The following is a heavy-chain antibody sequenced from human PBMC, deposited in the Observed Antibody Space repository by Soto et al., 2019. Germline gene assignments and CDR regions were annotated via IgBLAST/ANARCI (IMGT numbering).Heavy chain of an antibody. CDR2: MYYSGST. J-gene: IGHJ5*02. V-gene: IGHV4-30-4*01. D-gene: IGHD5-18*01. Sequence: SETLSLTCTVSGGSISSDDYYWSWIRQPPGKGLEWIGYMYYSGSTYYNPSLKGRVTISVDTSKNQFSLKLSSVTAADTAVYYCAAQDTSMITARGGFDPWGQGTLVTVSS. CDR3: AAQDTSMITARGGFDP. CDR1: GGSISSDDYY.